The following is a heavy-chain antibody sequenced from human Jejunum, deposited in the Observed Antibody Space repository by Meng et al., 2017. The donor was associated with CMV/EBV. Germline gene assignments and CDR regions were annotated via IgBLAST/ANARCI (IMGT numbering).Heavy chain of an antibody. CDR1: GYTFTGYY. D-gene: IGHD2-2*02. J-gene: IGHJ2*01. V-gene: IGHV1-2*06. Sequence: QVQVGQSGAEVKKPGASVKFACKASGYTFTGYYMHWVRQAPGQGLEWMGRINPNSGATEYAQNFQGRVTMTRDTSISTAYMELSRLRSDDTAVYYCARDSRHCTSASCYSWYFDLWGRGTLVTVSS. CDR3: ARDSRHCTSASCYSWYFDL. CDR2: INPNSGAT.